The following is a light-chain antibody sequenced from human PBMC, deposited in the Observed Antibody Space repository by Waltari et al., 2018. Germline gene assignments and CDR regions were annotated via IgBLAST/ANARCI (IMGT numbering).Light chain of an antibody. Sequence: SYVLTQPPSVSVAPGQTARITCGGNNVGSKNLHWYQQTPGQAPRLVIYYDSDRPSGIPERFSGSNSGNTATLTISRVEVGDEADYYCQVWDSGSAVFGGGTKLTVL. CDR2: YDS. CDR3: QVWDSGSAV. CDR1: NVGSKN. J-gene: IGLJ3*02. V-gene: IGLV3-21*04.